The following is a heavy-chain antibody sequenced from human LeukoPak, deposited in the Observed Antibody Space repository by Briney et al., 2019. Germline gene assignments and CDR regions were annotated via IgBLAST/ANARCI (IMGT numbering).Heavy chain of an antibody. V-gene: IGHV3-30-3*01. CDR2: ISYDGSKK. Sequence: GRSLRLSCAAFGFTFSSYAMHGVGKAPGKGLEGGAFISYDGSKKYYADPVKSRLTISRDNSKNTLYLQMNSLRAQATAVYYCAGFGDASFDYWGQGTLVTVSS. D-gene: IGHD2-21*01. CDR1: GFTFSSYA. J-gene: IGHJ4*02. CDR3: AGFGDASFDY.